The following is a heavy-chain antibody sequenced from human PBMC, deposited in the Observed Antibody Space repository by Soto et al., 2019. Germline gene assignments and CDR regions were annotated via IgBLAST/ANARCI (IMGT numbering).Heavy chain of an antibody. Sequence: QVQLQESGPGLVKPSETLSLTCTVSGGSISSYYWSWIRQPPGKGLEWIGYIYYSGSTNYNPSLKSRVTISVDTSKNQFSLKLSSVTAADTAVYYCARQEWELPHFDYWGQGTLVTVSS. J-gene: IGHJ4*02. CDR2: IYYSGST. V-gene: IGHV4-59*08. CDR3: ARQEWELPHFDY. D-gene: IGHD1-26*01. CDR1: GGSISSYY.